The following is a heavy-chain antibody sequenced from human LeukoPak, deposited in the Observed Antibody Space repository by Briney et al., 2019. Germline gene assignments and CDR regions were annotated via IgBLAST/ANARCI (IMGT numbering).Heavy chain of an antibody. J-gene: IGHJ4*02. CDR2: ISSSGSTV. V-gene: IGHV3-48*03. CDR3: ARAIVVRPSPLGY. D-gene: IGHD2-21*01. Sequence: PGGSLRLSCAASGFTFSSYEMNWVRQATGKGLECVSYISSSGSTVYYADSVKGRFTISRDNAKNSLYLQMNSLRAEDTAVYYCARAIVVRPSPLGYWGQGTLVTVSS. CDR1: GFTFSSYE.